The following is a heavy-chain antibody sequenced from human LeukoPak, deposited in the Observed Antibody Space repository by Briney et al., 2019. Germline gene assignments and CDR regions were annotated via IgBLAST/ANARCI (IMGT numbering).Heavy chain of an antibody. D-gene: IGHD3-9*01. CDR1: GFTFSNDW. J-gene: IGHJ6*02. Sequence: GGSLRLSCAPSGFTFSNDWRSGVRAAPGGGGGGGANIKQERSEIYHVDSVKGRFTISKENSKNSLYLQMNSLRAEDTAVYYCARSGICHFGWLTWSMDVWGEGTTVTVYS. V-gene: IGHV3-7*01. CDR2: IKQERSEI. CDR3: ARSGICHFGWLTWSMDV.